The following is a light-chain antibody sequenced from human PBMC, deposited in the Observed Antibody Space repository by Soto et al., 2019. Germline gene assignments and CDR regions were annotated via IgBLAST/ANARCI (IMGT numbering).Light chain of an antibody. J-gene: IGLJ2*01. Sequence: QSALTQPASVSWSPGQSITISCTGTSSDVGGYNYVSWYQQHPGKAPKLMIYEVSNRPSGVSNRFSGSKSGNTASLTISGLQAEDEADYYCTSYTISSTVLFGGGTQLTVL. CDR3: TSYTISSTVL. V-gene: IGLV2-14*01. CDR2: EVS. CDR1: SSDVGGYNY.